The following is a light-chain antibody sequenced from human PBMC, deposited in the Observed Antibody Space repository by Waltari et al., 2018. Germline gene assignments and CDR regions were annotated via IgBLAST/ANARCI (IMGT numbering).Light chain of an antibody. CDR1: QSISSN. V-gene: IGKV3-15*01. J-gene: IGKJ4*01. CDR2: GAS. Sequence: EIVMTQSPATLSVSPGERATLSCRASQSISSNLAWYQQKPGQAPRLLIYGASTRATGIPARFSGSGSGTEFTLIVSSLQSEDFAVYYCQQYNNWPLTFGGGTEVEIK. CDR3: QQYNNWPLT.